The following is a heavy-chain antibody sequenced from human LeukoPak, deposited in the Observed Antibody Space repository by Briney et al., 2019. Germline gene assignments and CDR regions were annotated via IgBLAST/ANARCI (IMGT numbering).Heavy chain of an antibody. CDR3: AGRPLEPEYYFDY. V-gene: IGHV4-4*09. J-gene: IGHJ4*02. D-gene: IGHD1-1*01. CDR1: GRPISSYY. Sequence: SETLSLTCTVSGRPISSYYWSWIRQPPGKGLEWIRYIYTSGSTKYNPALKSGVTISADTSKNKFSLKLGSVIDADTAVYYCAGRPLEPEYYFDYWGQGDPVTVSS. CDR2: IYTSGST.